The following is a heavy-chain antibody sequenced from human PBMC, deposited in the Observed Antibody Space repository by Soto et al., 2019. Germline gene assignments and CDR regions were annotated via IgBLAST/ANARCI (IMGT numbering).Heavy chain of an antibody. Sequence: QVQLVESGGGVVQPGRSLRLSCAASGFTFSSCGMHWVRQAPGKGLEWVAVIWYDGSNKYYADSVKGRFTISRDNSKNTLYLQMNSLRAEDTAVYYCARDRGNHRGGSLVYWGQGTLVTVSS. J-gene: IGHJ4*02. CDR2: IWYDGSNK. CDR1: GFTFSSCG. CDR3: ARDRGNHRGGSLVY. D-gene: IGHD2-15*01. V-gene: IGHV3-33*01.